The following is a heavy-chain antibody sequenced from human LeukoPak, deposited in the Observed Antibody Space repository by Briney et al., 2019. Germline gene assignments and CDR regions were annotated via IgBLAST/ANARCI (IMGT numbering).Heavy chain of an antibody. V-gene: IGHV1-18*01. CDR3: ARHHPDSSGYYYSDY. D-gene: IGHD3-22*01. Sequence: ASVKVSCKASGYTFTSYGISWVRQAPGQGLEWMGWISAYNGSTNYAQKLQGRVTMTTDTSTSTAYMELRSLRSDGTAVYYCARHHPDSSGYYYSDYWGQGTLVTVSS. J-gene: IGHJ4*02. CDR1: GYTFTSYG. CDR2: ISAYNGST.